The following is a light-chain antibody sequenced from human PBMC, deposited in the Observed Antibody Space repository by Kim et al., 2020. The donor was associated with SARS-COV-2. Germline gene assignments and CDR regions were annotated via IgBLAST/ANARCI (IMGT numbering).Light chain of an antibody. Sequence: GQSITISCSGSSRDVGGYKYVSWYQQNPGTAPKLIIYDVIKRPSGISNRFSGSESGNTASLTISGLQAEDEADYYCASYSDSSTWVFGGGTKLTVL. CDR3: ASYSDSSTWV. J-gene: IGLJ3*02. CDR1: SRDVGGYKY. V-gene: IGLV2-14*04. CDR2: DVI.